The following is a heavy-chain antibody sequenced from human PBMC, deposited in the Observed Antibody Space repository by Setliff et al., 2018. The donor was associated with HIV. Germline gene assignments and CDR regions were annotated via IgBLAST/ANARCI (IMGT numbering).Heavy chain of an antibody. Sequence: SETLSLTCTASGGSMSSQYWSWVRQSPGKGLEWIGYIFYSATDYNPSLKSRVTMSIDTSKNQFSLNLRSVTAADTAVYYCARLGGILTGTPVIDYWGQGTLVTSPQ. CDR2: IFYSAT. J-gene: IGHJ4*02. V-gene: IGHV4-59*11. CDR1: GGSMSSQY. CDR3: ARLGGILTGTPVIDY. D-gene: IGHD3-9*01.